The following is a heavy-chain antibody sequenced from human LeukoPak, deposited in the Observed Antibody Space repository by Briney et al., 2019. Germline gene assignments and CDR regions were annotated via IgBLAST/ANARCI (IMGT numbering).Heavy chain of an antibody. J-gene: IGHJ4*02. D-gene: IGHD5-12*01. V-gene: IGHV3-30*02. CDR3: AKDGREYSGYDLYYFDY. CDR2: VRYDGSNK. CDR1: GFTFSRYG. Sequence: GGSLRLSCAASGFTFSRYGMHWVRQAPGKGLEWVAFVRYDGSNKYYADSVKGRFTISRDNSKNTLYLQMNSLRAEDTAVYYCAKDGREYSGYDLYYFDYWGQGTLVTASS.